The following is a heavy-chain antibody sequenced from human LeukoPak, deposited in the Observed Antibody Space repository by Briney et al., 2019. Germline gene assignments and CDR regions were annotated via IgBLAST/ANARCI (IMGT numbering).Heavy chain of an antibody. CDR3: AKDTAMVFGYFDC. Sequence: LSLTCTVSGGSISSGGYYWSWIRQAPGKGLEWVAVISYDGSNKYYADSVKGRFTISRDNSKNTLNLQMNSLRAEDTAVYYCAKDTAMVFGYFDCWGRGTLVTVSS. V-gene: IGHV3-30*18. CDR1: GGSISSGG. D-gene: IGHD5-18*01. J-gene: IGHJ4*02. CDR2: ISYDGSNK.